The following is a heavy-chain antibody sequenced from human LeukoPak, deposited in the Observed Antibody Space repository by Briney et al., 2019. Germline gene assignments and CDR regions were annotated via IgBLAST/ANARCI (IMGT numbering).Heavy chain of an antibody. CDR2: IYYSGST. CDR1: GGSISSGDHY. CDR3: ARDTPGGYDILTGSYYYYMDV. D-gene: IGHD3-9*01. V-gene: IGHV4-30-4*08. J-gene: IGHJ6*03. Sequence: PSETLSLTCTVSGGSISSGDHYWSWIRQPPGKGLEWIGYIYYSGSTYYNPSLKSRVTISVDTSKNQFSLKLSSVTAADTAVYYCARDTPGGYDILTGSYYYYMDVWGKGTTVTVSS.